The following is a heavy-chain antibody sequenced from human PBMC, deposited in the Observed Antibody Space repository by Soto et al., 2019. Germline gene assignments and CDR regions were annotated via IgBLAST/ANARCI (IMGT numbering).Heavy chain of an antibody. CDR1: GDSLTNNHW. Sequence: QLQLRESGPGLVQPSGTLSLTCDVSGDSLTNNHWWSWVRQAPGKGLEWIGEIWHTRRPNYNPSLKSRVAISIDKSKNQFSLKLSSVTAADTAVYYCVRDSRTGCSSINCYMHWGQGTLVTVSS. V-gene: IGHV4-4*02. CDR2: IWHTRRP. CDR3: VRDSRTGCSSINCYMH. J-gene: IGHJ4*02. D-gene: IGHD2-15*01.